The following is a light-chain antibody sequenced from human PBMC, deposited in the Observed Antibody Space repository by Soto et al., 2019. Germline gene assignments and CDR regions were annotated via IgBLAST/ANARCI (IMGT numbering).Light chain of an antibody. CDR2: GVS. CDR1: QSVSSSY. J-gene: IGKJ2*01. CDR3: QQYGSSPVT. V-gene: IGKV3-20*01. Sequence: EIVLTQSPGTLSLSPGERATLSCRASQSVSSSYLAWYQQKPGQATRLLIYGVSSRATGIQDRFSGSGSGTDFTLIISRLEPEGFAVYYCQQYGSSPVTFGQATKLEIK.